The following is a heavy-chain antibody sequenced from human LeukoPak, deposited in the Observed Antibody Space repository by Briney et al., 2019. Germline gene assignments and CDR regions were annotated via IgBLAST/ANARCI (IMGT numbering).Heavy chain of an antibody. D-gene: IGHD6-19*01. CDR1: GFTFSIYA. J-gene: IGHJ3*01. CDR3: AKPHSSGWYKNAFDF. V-gene: IGHV3-23*01. CDR2: IGDSGGST. Sequence: GGSLRLSCAASGFTFSIYAMSWVRQAPGKGLQWVSGIGDSGGSTYYADSVKGHFTISRDNSKNTVYLQMNSLRVEDTAVYYCAKPHSSGWYKNAFDFWGQGTMVTVSS.